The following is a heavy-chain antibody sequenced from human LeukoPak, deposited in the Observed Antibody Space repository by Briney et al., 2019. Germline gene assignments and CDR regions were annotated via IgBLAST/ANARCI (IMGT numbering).Heavy chain of an antibody. CDR1: GFTFSSYG. V-gene: IGHV3-30*02. D-gene: IGHD3-3*01. CDR2: IRYDGSNK. J-gene: IGHJ4*02. Sequence: GGSLRLSCAASGFTFSSYGMHWVRQAPGKGLEWVAFIRYDGSNKYYADSVKGRFTISRDNSKNTLYLQMNSLRAEDTAVYYCSRGVYYDFWSGYYMDYWGQGTLVTVSS. CDR3: SRGVYYDFWSGYYMDY.